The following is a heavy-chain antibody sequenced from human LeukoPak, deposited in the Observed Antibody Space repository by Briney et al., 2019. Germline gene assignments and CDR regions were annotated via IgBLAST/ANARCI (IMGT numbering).Heavy chain of an antibody. Sequence: GGSLRLSCAASGFSFSDYIMHWVRQAPGKGLEWVALIAHDGTYKHCADSVEGRFTISRDNSKNTLYLQMNGLRGEDTAVYYCASEVRPSEFDYWGQGTLVTVSS. CDR2: IAHDGTYK. CDR1: GFSFSDYI. D-gene: IGHD1-26*01. CDR3: ASEVRPSEFDY. J-gene: IGHJ4*02. V-gene: IGHV3-30-3*01.